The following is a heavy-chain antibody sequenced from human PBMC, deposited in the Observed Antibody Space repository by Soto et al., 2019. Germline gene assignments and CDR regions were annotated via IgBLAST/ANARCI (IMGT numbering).Heavy chain of an antibody. D-gene: IGHD2-15*01. V-gene: IGHV5-51*01. CDR3: ARIIGYCRNNDCSWTFDI. Sequence: GESLKISCKGSGYSFTSYWIGWVRQMPGKGLDWMGIIYPGDSDTRYSPSFQGQVTISVDKSISTAYLQLSSLKASDTAMYYCARIIGYCRNNDCSWTFDIWGQGTMVTVSS. J-gene: IGHJ3*02. CDR2: IYPGDSDT. CDR1: GYSFTSYW.